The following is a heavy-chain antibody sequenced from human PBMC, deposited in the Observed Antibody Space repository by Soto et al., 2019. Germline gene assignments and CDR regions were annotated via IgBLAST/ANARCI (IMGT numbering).Heavy chain of an antibody. J-gene: IGHJ6*02. Sequence: PGGSLRLSCAASGFTFSSYGMHWVRQAPGKGLEWVAVIWYDGSNKYYADSVKGRFTISRDNSKNTLYLQMNSLRAEDTAVYYCARETSRPLNYYYYYGMDVWGQGTLVTVSS. CDR1: GFTFSSYG. CDR3: ARETSRPLNYYYYYGMDV. CDR2: IWYDGSNK. V-gene: IGHV3-33*01.